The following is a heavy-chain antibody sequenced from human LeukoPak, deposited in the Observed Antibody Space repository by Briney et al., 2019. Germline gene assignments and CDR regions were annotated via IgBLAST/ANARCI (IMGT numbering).Heavy chain of an antibody. Sequence: SETLSLTCTVSGGSISSYYWSWIRQPPGKGLEWIGYIYYSGSTNYNPSLKSRVTISVDTSKNQFSLKLSSVTAADTAVYHCASDGGNFRNDAFDIWGQGTMVTVSS. CDR2: IYYSGST. V-gene: IGHV4-59*08. CDR1: GGSISSYY. D-gene: IGHD4-23*01. J-gene: IGHJ3*02. CDR3: ASDGGNFRNDAFDI.